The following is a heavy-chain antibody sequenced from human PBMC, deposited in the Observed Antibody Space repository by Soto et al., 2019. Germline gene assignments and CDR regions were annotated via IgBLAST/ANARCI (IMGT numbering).Heavy chain of an antibody. D-gene: IGHD6-19*01. V-gene: IGHV4-34*01. J-gene: IGHJ4*02. CDR1: GGSFIGYY. CDR2: INHSGST. CDR3: ARYSGWYYYFDY. Sequence: SETLSLTCAVYGGSFIGYYWSWIRQPPGKGLEWIGEINHSGSTNYNPSLKSRVTISVDTSKNQFSLKLSSVTAADTAVYYCARYSGWYYYFDYWGQGTLVTVSS.